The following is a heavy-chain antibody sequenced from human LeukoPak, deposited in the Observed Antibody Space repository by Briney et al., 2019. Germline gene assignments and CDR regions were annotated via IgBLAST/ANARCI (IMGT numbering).Heavy chain of an antibody. J-gene: IGHJ3*02. V-gene: IGHV1-69*06. D-gene: IGHD4-17*01. CDR1: GGTFSSYA. Sequence: SVKVSCKASGGTFSSYAISWVRQAPGQGLEWMGGIIPIFGTANYAQKFQGRATITADKSTSTAYMELSSLRSEDTAVYYCARDLGTTVNSKGDAFDIWGQGTMVTVSS. CDR3: ARDLGTTVNSKGDAFDI. CDR2: IIPIFGTA.